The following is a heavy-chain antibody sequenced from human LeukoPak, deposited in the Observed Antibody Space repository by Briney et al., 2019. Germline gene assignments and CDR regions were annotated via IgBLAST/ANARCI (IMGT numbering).Heavy chain of an antibody. Sequence: SETLSLTCTVSGGSISSGSYYWSWIRQPAGKGLEWIGRIYTSGSTNYNPSLKSRVTISVDTSKNQFSLKLSSVTAADTAVYYCVRDQGYCSSTSCSRFDPWGQGTLVTVSS. V-gene: IGHV4-61*02. CDR1: GGSISSGSYY. J-gene: IGHJ5*02. D-gene: IGHD2-2*01. CDR2: IYTSGST. CDR3: VRDQGYCSSTSCSRFDP.